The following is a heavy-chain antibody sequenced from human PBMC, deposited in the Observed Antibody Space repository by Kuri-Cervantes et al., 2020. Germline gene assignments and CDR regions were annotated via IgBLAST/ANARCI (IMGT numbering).Heavy chain of an antibody. CDR1: GYSISSGYY. CDR3: TRVLDYYGSGSYGFDF. J-gene: IGHJ3*01. V-gene: IGHV4-38-2*02. Sequence: ESLKISYTVSGYSISSGYYWGWIRQSPGKGLEWIGEINHRGSTNYNPSLMGRVTISGDTSKKQFSLNLNSVTAADTAVYYCTRVLDYYGSGSYGFDFWGPGTVVTVSS. D-gene: IGHD3-10*01. CDR2: INHRGST.